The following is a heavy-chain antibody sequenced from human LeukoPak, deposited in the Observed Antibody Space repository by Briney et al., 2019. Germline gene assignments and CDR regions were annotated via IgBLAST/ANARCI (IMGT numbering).Heavy chain of an antibody. D-gene: IGHD1-26*01. CDR2: ISSSSSYI. J-gene: IGHJ4*02. CDR1: GFTFSSYS. V-gene: IGHV3-21*01. CDR3: ARGGGGSYYHLLDY. Sequence: PGGSLRLSCAASGFTFSSYSMNWVRQAPGKGLEWVSPISSSSSYIYYADSVKGRFTISRDNAKNSLYLQMNSLRAEDTAVYYCARGGGGSYYHLLDYWGQGTLVTVSS.